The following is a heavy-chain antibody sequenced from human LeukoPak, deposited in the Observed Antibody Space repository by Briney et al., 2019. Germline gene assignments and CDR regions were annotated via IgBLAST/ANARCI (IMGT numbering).Heavy chain of an antibody. CDR2: IYSGGST. Sequence: PGGSLRLSCAASGFTVSSNYMSWVRQAPGKGLEWVSVIYSGGSTYYADSVKGRFTIPRDNSKNTLYLQMNSLRAEDTAVYYCARDPERYSSSWYGNWGQGTLVTVSS. J-gene: IGHJ4*02. V-gene: IGHV3-66*01. CDR1: GFTVSSNY. D-gene: IGHD6-13*01. CDR3: ARDPERYSSSWYGN.